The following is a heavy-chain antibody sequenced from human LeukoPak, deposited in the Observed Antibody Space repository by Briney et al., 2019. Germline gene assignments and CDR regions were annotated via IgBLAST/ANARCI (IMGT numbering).Heavy chain of an antibody. D-gene: IGHD5-24*01. CDR2: IYHSGST. J-gene: IGHJ4*02. Sequence: SETLSLTCTVSGYSISSGYYWGWIRQPPGKGLEWIGSIYHSGSTYYNPSLKSRVTISVDTSKNQFSLKLSSVTAADTAVYYCARGRDGYNYYFDYWGQGTLVTVSS. CDR3: ARGRDGYNYYFDY. CDR1: GYSISSGYY. V-gene: IGHV4-38-2*02.